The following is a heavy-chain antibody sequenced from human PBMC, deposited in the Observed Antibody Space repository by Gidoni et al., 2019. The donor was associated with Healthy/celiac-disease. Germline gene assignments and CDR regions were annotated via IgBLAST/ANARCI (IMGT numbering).Heavy chain of an antibody. V-gene: IGHV3-23*01. CDR2: SSGSCGST. CDR3: AKVEAGRLGTWFDY. J-gene: IGHJ4*02. Sequence: EVQLLGSGGGLVQPGWSLRLYCAASGFTFSSYAMRWVRQAPGKGLDWVSASSGSCGSTYYADSVKGRFTISRDNSKNTLYLQMNSLRVEDTAVYYCAKVEAGRLGTWFDYWGQGTLVTVSS. D-gene: IGHD6-19*01. CDR1: GFTFSSYA.